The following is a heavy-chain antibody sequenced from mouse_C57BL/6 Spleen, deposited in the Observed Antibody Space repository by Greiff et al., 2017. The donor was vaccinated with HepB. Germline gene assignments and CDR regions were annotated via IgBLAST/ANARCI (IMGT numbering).Heavy chain of an antibody. V-gene: IGHV1-26*01. J-gene: IGHJ4*01. CDR2: INPNNGGT. CDR1: GYTFTDYY. Sequence: EVQLQQSGPELVKPGASVKISCKASGYTFTDYYMNWVKQSHGKSLEWIGDINPNNGGTSYNQKFKGKATLTVDKSSSTAYMELRSLTSEDSAVYYCAGLGYGSREAMDYWGQGTSVTVSS. D-gene: IGHD1-1*01. CDR3: AGLGYGSREAMDY.